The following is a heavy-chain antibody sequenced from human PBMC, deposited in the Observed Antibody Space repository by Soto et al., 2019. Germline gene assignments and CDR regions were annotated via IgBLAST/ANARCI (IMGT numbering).Heavy chain of an antibody. V-gene: IGHV3-53*01. CDR2: IYSGGNT. D-gene: IGHD6-13*01. J-gene: IGHJ4*02. CDR1: GFIVSANY. CDR3: AKAIGSSWFGTSDG. Sequence: GGSLRLSCAASGFIVSANYMSWVRQGPGKGLEWVSLIYSGGNTYYADSVKGRFTISRDHSKNTLYLQMNSLRAEDTAVYYCAKAIGSSWFGTSDGWGRGTLVTVSS.